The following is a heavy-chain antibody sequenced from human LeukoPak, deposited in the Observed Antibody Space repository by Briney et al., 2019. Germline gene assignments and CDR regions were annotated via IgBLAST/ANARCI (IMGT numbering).Heavy chain of an antibody. CDR1: GFTYNSYT. CDR2: IKQDGSEK. Sequence: GGSLTLSCAASGFTYNSYTMSWVRQAPGKGLEWVANIKQDGSEKYYVDSVKGRFTISRDNAKNSLYLQMNSLRAEDTAVYYCAREGSYDILTGSDYWGQGTLVTVSS. D-gene: IGHD3-9*01. V-gene: IGHV3-7*03. CDR3: AREGSYDILTGSDY. J-gene: IGHJ4*02.